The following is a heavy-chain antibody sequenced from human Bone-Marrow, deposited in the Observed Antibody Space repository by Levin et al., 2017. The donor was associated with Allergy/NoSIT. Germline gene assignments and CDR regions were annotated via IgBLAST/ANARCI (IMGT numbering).Heavy chain of an antibody. Sequence: PGGSLRLSCEASGFIFSSYGMHWVRQAPGKGLEWVALTSYDGSYEFHVDSVKGRFTISRDNSKNTLYLQMNNLRAEDTAIYYCAKDFYDYDTAGYPRLPRVWGQGTLVTVSS. CDR3: AKDFYDYDTAGYPRLPRV. V-gene: IGHV3-30*18. CDR1: GFIFSSYG. J-gene: IGHJ4*02. D-gene: IGHD3-22*01. CDR2: TSYDGSYE.